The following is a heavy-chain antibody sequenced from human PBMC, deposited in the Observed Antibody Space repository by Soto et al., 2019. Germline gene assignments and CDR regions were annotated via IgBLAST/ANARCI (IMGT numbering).Heavy chain of an antibody. J-gene: IGHJ4*02. D-gene: IGHD3-10*01. CDR1: VFTFSSYF. CDR3: ARDPRLNGGLGIYYFDS. Sequence: GGSLILSCSSSVFTFSSYFMHWFLQAPVKGLEWVAVIWYDGSNKYYADSVKGRFTISRDNSKNTLYLQMNSLRAEDTAVYYCARDPRLNGGLGIYYFDSWGQGTLVTVSS. V-gene: IGHV3-33*01. CDR2: IWYDGSNK.